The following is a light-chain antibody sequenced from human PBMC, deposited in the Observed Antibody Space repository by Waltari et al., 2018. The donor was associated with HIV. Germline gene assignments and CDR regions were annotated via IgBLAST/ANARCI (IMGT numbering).Light chain of an antibody. J-gene: IGKJ3*01. CDR1: QSISSY. Sequence: DVQMNQSPSSMYASVGDGVTIPCRASQSISSYVNWYQQKPGKAPKLLIYAASSLQSGVPSRFSGSGSGTDFTLTISILQPEDFATYYCQQSYSTLLFTFGPWTKVDIK. V-gene: IGKV1-39*01. CDR2: AAS. CDR3: QQSYSTLLFT.